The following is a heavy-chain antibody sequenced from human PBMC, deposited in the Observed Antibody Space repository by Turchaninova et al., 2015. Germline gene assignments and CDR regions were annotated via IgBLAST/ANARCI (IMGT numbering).Heavy chain of an antibody. CDR3: ARRRGSHYFDY. CDR2: IFHSGST. Sequence: QVQLQESGPGLVKPSETLSLTCVVSGYSISSGYSWGWIRQPPGKGRGWIAIIFHSGSTYYNPPLKSPVTISVDTPKNQCSLELSPVTAADMAVYYCARRRGSHYFDYWGQGTLVTVSS. V-gene: IGHV4-38-2*01. CDR1: GYSISSGYS. D-gene: IGHD1-26*01. J-gene: IGHJ4*02.